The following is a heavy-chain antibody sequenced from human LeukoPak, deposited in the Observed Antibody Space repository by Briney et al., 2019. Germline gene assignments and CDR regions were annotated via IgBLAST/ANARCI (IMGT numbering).Heavy chain of an antibody. V-gene: IGHV3-48*03. Sequence: GGSLRLSCAASGFTFSRSAMTWVRQGPGKGLEWVSYISSSGSTIYYADSVKGRFTISRDNAKNSLYLQMNSLRAEDTAVYYCAGDAGYSSSPDVWGKGTTVTVSS. J-gene: IGHJ6*04. CDR2: ISSSGSTI. D-gene: IGHD6-6*01. CDR1: GFTFSRSA. CDR3: AGDAGYSSSPDV.